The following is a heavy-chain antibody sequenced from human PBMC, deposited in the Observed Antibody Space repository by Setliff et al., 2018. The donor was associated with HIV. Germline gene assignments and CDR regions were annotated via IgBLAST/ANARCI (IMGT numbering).Heavy chain of an antibody. J-gene: IGHJ4*02. D-gene: IGHD1-1*01. CDR3: VRSGRVGELYGF. V-gene: IGHV5-51*01. CDR2: ISPTDSAT. CDR1: GYYFTSHW. Sequence: PGESLTISCQTSGYYFTSHWIGWVRQMSGKGLEWVGVISPTDSATTYSPAFQGQVSVSVDLSTSTAFLEWNNLRASDTATYYCVRSGRVGELYGFWGQGTQVTVSS.